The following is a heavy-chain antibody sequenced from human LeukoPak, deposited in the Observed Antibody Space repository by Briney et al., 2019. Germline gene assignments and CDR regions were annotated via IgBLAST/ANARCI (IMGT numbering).Heavy chain of an antibody. J-gene: IGHJ4*02. Sequence: GGSLRLSCAASGFTFDDYGMSWVRQAPGKGLEWVSAISGSGGSTYYADSVKGRFTISRDNSKNTLYLQMNSLRAEDTAVYYCAKRLRDSSGYYYHGLDYWGQGTLVTVSS. CDR3: AKRLRDSSGYYYHGLDY. D-gene: IGHD3-22*01. V-gene: IGHV3-23*01. CDR2: ISGSGGST. CDR1: GFTFDDYG.